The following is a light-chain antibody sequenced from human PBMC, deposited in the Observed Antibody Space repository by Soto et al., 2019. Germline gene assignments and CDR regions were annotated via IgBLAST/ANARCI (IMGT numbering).Light chain of an antibody. CDR3: QQRSNWPPYT. CDR2: DAS. J-gene: IGKJ2*01. V-gene: IGKV3-11*01. CDR1: QSVSSY. Sequence: EIVWTQSPATLSLSPGERATLSCRSSQSVSSYLAWYQQKPGQAPRLLIYDASNRATGIPARFSGSGSGTDFTLTISSLEAEDFAVYFCQQRSNWPPYTCGQGTKLEI.